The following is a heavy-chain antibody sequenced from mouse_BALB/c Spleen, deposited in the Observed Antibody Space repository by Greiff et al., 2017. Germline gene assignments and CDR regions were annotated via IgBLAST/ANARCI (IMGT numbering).Heavy chain of an antibody. CDR2: IYPYNGGT. V-gene: IGHV1S29*02. D-gene: IGHD3-2*01. J-gene: IGHJ4*01. CDR3: AREKGLDSSGYDYAMDY. Sequence: EVQLQQSGPELVKPGASVKISCKASGYTFTDYNMHWVKQSHGKSLEWIGYIYPYNGGTGYNQKFKSKATLTVDNSSSTAYMELRSLTSEDSAVYYCAREKGLDSSGYDYAMDYWGQGTSVTVSS. CDR1: GYTFTDYN.